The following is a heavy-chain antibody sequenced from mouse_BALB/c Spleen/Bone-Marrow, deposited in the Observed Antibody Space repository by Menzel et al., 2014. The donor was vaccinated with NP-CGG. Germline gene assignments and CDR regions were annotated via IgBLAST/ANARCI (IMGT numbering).Heavy chain of an antibody. D-gene: IGHD2-1*01. Sequence: EVQLQQSGPGLVKPSQSLSLTCSATGYSIXSGYYWNWIRQFPGNKLEWMGYISYDGNNNYNPSLKNRISITRDTSKNHFFLKLNSVTTEDTATYYCAREDYGNYDYFDYWGQGTTLTVSS. CDR1: GYSIXSGYY. CDR2: ISYDGNN. CDR3: AREDYGNYDYFDY. J-gene: IGHJ2*01. V-gene: IGHV3-6*02.